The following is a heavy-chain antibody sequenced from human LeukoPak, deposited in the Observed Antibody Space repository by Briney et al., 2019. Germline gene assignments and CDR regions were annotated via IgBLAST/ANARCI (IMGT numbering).Heavy chain of an antibody. CDR2: IYYSGST. D-gene: IGHD3-22*01. CDR3: ARGSYYYDSSGYLSRSYAFDI. CDR1: GGSFSGYY. J-gene: IGHJ3*02. Sequence: SETLSLTCAVYGGSFSGYYWSWIRQPPGKGLEWIGYIYYSGSTNYNPSLKSRVTISVDTSKNQFSLKLSSVTAADTAVYYCARGSYYYDSSGYLSRSYAFDIWGQGTMVTAFS. V-gene: IGHV4-59*01.